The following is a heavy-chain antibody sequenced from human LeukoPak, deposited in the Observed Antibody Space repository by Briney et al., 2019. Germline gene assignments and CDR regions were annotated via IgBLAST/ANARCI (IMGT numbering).Heavy chain of an antibody. V-gene: IGHV4-59*08. CDR2: FHYSGST. CDR1: GGSISSYY. Sequence: SETLSLTCTVSGGSISSYYWSWIRQPPGKGLEWIGYFHYSGSTNYNPSLKSRVTISVDTSKNQFSLKLTSVTAADTAVYYCARGPPPDFDYWGRGTLVTVSS. CDR3: ARGPPPDFDY. J-gene: IGHJ4*02.